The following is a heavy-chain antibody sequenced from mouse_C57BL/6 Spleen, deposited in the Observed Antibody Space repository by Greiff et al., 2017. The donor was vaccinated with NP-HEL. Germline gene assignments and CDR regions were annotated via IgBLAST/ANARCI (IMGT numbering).Heavy chain of an antibody. CDR2: INPGSGGT. V-gene: IGHV1-54*01. Sequence: QVQLQQSGAELVRPGTSVKVSCKASGYAFTNYLIEWVKQRPGQGLEWIGVINPGSGGTNYNEKFKGKATLTADKSSSTAYMQLSSLTSEDSAVYFCARWGVNYFDYWGQGTTLTVSS. J-gene: IGHJ2*01. CDR1: GYAFTNYL. CDR3: ARWGVNYFDY. D-gene: IGHD2-13*01.